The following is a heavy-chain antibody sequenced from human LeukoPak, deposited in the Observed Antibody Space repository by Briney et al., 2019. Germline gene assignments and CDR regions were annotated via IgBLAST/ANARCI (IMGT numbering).Heavy chain of an antibody. J-gene: IGHJ4*02. V-gene: IGHV3-30*18. CDR2: ISYDGSNK. CDR3: AEDRDWYYFDY. Sequence: PGRSLRLSCAASGFTFSSYGMHWVRQAPGKGLEWVAVISYDGSNKYYADSVKGRFTISRGNSKNTLYLQMNSLRAEDTAVYYCAEDRDWYYFDYWGQGTLVTVSS. CDR1: GFTFSSYG. D-gene: IGHD5-24*01.